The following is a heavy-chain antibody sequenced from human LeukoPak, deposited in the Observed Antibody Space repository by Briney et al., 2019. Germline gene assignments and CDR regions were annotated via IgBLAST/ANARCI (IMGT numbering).Heavy chain of an antibody. CDR1: GFTFSSYG. D-gene: IGHD3-10*01. J-gene: IGHJ6*02. Sequence: GGSLRLSCAASGFTFSSYGMHWVRQAPGKGLEWVAVISYDGSNKYYADSVKGRFTISRDNSKNTLYLQMNSLRAEDTAVYYCAKAWKIWGSGSPMDVWGQGTTVTVSS. CDR3: AKAWKIWGSGSPMDV. CDR2: ISYDGSNK. V-gene: IGHV3-30*18.